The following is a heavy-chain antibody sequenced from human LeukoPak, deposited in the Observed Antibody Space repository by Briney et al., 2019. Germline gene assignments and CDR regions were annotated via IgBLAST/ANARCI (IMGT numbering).Heavy chain of an antibody. CDR3: ARDGGYGMDV. CDR1: GFSFSSYA. CDR2: IWYDATNK. Sequence: GRSLRLSCAASGFSFSSYAMHWVRHAPGKGLEWVALIWYDATNKYYADSVKGRFTISRDNAKNSLYLQMNSLRAEDTAVYYCARDGGYGMDVWGQGTTVTVSS. J-gene: IGHJ6*02. V-gene: IGHV3-33*01.